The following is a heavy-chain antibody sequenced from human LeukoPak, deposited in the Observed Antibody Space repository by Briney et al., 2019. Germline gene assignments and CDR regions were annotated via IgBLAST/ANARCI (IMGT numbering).Heavy chain of an antibody. V-gene: IGHV4-38-2*02. J-gene: IGHJ4*02. Sequence: SETLSLTCTVSGYSISSGYYWGWIRQPPGKGLEWIGSIYHSGSTYYNPSLKSRVTISVDTSKNQFSLKLSSVTAADTAVYYCARHKNPYVWGSYRYPTYYFDYWGQGTLVTVSS. CDR1: GYSISSGYY. D-gene: IGHD3-16*02. CDR2: IYHSGST. CDR3: ARHKNPYVWGSYRYPTYYFDY.